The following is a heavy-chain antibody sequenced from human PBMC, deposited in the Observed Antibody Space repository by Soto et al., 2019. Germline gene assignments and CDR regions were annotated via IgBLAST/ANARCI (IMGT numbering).Heavy chain of an antibody. CDR1: GFTFSSYA. D-gene: IGHD4-17*01. CDR2: IWYDGSDK. CDR3: AKGRVTTLSTYDMDV. J-gene: IGHJ6*02. Sequence: GGSLRLSCAASGFTFSSYAMHWVRQPPGKGLEWVAVIWYDGSDKYYADSVKGRFTISRDNSENTLYLQINSLRSEDTAVYHCAKGRVTTLSTYDMDVWGQGTTVTVSS. V-gene: IGHV3-33*03.